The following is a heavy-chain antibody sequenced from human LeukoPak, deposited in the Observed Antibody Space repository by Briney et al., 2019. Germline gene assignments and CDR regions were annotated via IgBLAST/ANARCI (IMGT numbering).Heavy chain of an antibody. V-gene: IGHV3-30*04. CDR3: ARDITMVRGRYYYYGMDV. CDR1: GFTFSSYA. J-gene: IGHJ6*04. Sequence: PGGSLRLSCAASGFTFSSYAMHWVRRAPGKGLEWVAVISYDGSNKYYADSVKGRFTISRDNSKNTLYLQMNSLRAEDTAVYYCARDITMVRGRYYYYGMDVWGKGTTVTVSS. D-gene: IGHD3-10*01. CDR2: ISYDGSNK.